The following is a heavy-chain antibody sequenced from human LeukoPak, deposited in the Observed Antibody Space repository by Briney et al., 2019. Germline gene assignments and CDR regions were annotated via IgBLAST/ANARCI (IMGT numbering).Heavy chain of an antibody. CDR2: VIHVLGVV. Sequence: ASVKVSCKASGGTFSTSSISWVRQAPGQGLEWMGRVIHVLGVVNYTQKFQGRVTITADISTSTAYMELNSLRYEDTAVYYCAKDREMATGGFDIWGQGTMVTVYS. CDR3: AKDREMATGGFDI. V-gene: IGHV1-69*04. D-gene: IGHD5-24*01. CDR1: GGTFSTSS. J-gene: IGHJ3*02.